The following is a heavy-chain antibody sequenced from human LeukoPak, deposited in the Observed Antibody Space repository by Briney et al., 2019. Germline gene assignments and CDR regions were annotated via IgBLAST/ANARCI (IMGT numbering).Heavy chain of an antibody. CDR2: IKSKTDGWTT. Sequence: GGSLRLSCAASGFTVSNAWMSWVRQVPGKGLGWVGRIKSKTDGWTTDYAAPVKGRFSISRDDSKNTLYLQMNSLKTEDTAVYYCTTALSPKVGYCSNGVCHKYFDYWGQGTLLTVSS. CDR3: TTALSPKVGYCSNGVCHKYFDY. CDR1: GFTVSNAW. D-gene: IGHD2-8*01. V-gene: IGHV3-15*01. J-gene: IGHJ4*02.